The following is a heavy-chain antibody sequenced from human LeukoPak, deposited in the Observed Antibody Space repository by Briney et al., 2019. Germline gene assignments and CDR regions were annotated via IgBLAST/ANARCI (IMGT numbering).Heavy chain of an antibody. J-gene: IGHJ4*02. Sequence: ASVKVSCKASGYTFISRGISWVRQAPGQGLEWMGWINCHNGNTNYAQKLQGRLTMTTDTSTSTAYMELRSLRSDDTAVYYCARDEVSGGWYNHWGQGTLVTVSS. CDR3: ARDEVSGGWYNH. D-gene: IGHD6-19*01. CDR1: GYTFISRG. V-gene: IGHV1-18*04. CDR2: INCHNGNT.